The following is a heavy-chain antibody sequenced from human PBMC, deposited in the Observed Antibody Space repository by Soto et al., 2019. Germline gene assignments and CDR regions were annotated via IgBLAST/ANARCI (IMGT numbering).Heavy chain of an antibody. CDR3: ARDTVKSFDY. CDR1: GFTFSSYA. CDR2: ISYDGSNK. Sequence: PGGSLRLSCAASGFTFSSYAMHWVRQAPGKGLGWVAVISYDGSNKYYADSVKGRFTISRDNSKNTLYLQMNSLRAEDTAVYYCARDTVKSFDYWGQGGLVTGSS. J-gene: IGHJ4*02. D-gene: IGHD4-17*01. V-gene: IGHV3-30-3*01.